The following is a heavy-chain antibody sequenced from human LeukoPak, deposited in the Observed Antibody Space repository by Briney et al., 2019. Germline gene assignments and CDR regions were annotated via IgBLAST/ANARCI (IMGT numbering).Heavy chain of an antibody. CDR3: AQTTGWPGFDF. CDR1: GASTSDKY. CDR2: IYNGRNT. D-gene: IGHD6-19*01. Sequence: PSETLSLTSSASGASTSDKYWSWIRQSPGRTLEWIGHIYNGRNTKYNPSLTSRVTISVDTSKNQFSLSLTSVTAADTAMYYCAQTTGWPGFDFWGPGALVTVSS. J-gene: IGHJ4*02. V-gene: IGHV4-59*08.